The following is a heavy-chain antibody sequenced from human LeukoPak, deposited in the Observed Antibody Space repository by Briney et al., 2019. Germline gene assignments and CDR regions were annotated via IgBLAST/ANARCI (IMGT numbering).Heavy chain of an antibody. V-gene: IGHV4-34*01. CDR3: ARDAGQYYYYYYMDV. CDR2: INHSGST. Sequence: KASKTLSLTCAVYGGSFSGYYWSWIRQPPGKGLEWIGEINHSGSTNYNPSLKSRVTISVDTSKNQFSLKLSSVTAADTAVYYCARDAGQYYYYYYMDVWGKGTTVTVSS. CDR1: GGSFSGYY. J-gene: IGHJ6*03.